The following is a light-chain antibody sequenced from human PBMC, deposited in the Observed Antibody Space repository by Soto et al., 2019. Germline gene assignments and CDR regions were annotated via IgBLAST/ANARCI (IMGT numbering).Light chain of an antibody. CDR3: QQYGRSPRT. CDR1: QSVSNTY. V-gene: IGKV3-20*01. Sequence: EIVLTQSPGTLSLSPGERATLSCRASQSVSNTYLAWYQQRPGQAPRLLIYDASSRATGIPDRFSGSGSGTDFTLTISRLEPEDSAVYYCQQYGRSPRTFGQGTKVDIK. CDR2: DAS. J-gene: IGKJ1*01.